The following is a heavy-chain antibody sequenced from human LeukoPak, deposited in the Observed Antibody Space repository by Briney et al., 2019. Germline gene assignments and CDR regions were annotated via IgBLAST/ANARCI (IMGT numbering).Heavy chain of an antibody. CDR2: IYYSGST. V-gene: IGHV4-59*01. D-gene: IGHD2-21*01. Sequence: SGTLSLTCTVSGGSISSYYWSWIRQPPGKGLEWIGYIYYSGSTSYKPSLKSRVTISVDTSKNQFSLKLRSVTAADTAVYYCAKDVVPFDYWGQGTLVTVSS. CDR3: AKDVVPFDY. CDR1: GGSISSYY. J-gene: IGHJ4*02.